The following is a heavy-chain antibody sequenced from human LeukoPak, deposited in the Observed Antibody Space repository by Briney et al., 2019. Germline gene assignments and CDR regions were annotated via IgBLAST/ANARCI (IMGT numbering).Heavy chain of an antibody. J-gene: IGHJ3*02. V-gene: IGHV4-34*01. CDR1: GGSFSGYY. CDR2: INHSGST. CDR3: ASNGYYYDSSGYYPSDAFDI. Sequence: SETLSLTCAVYGGSFSGYYWSWIRQPPGKGLEWIGEINHSGSTNYNPSLKSRVTISVDTSKNQFSLKLSSVTAADTAVYYCASNGYYYDSSGYYPSDAFDIWGQGTMVTVSS. D-gene: IGHD3-22*01.